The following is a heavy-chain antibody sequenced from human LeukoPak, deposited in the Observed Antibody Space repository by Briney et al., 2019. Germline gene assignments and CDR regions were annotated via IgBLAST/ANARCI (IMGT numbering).Heavy chain of an antibody. V-gene: IGHV1-24*01. Sequence: ASVKVSCKASGCTFTGYYMHWVRQAPGKGLEWMGGFDPEDGETIYAQKFQGRVTMTEDTSTDTAYMELSSLRSEDTAVYYCATAKFQYVVRGENWFDPWGQGTLVTVSS. CDR2: FDPEDGET. CDR3: ATAKFQYVVRGENWFDP. D-gene: IGHD3-10*01. CDR1: GCTFTGYY. J-gene: IGHJ5*02.